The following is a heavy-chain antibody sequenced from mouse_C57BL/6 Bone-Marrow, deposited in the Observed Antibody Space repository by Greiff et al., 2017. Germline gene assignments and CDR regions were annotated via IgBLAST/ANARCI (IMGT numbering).Heavy chain of an antibody. J-gene: IGHJ2*01. CDR2: IDPSDSYT. Sequence: VQLQQPGAELVKPGASVKLSCKASGYTFTSYWMQWVKQRPGQGLEWIGEIDPSDSYTNYNQKFKGKATLTVDTSSSPASLQLNCLTAEDSAVYYCARAVFFDYWGQGTTLTVSS. V-gene: IGHV1-50*01. CDR1: GYTFTSYW. CDR3: ARAVFFDY.